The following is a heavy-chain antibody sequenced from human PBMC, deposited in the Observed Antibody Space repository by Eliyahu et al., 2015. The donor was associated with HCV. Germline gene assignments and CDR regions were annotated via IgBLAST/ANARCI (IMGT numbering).Heavy chain of an antibody. CDR1: GYXFXSYA. CDR2: INAGNGNT. Sequence: QVQLVQSGAEVKKPGASVKVSCKASGYXFXSYAMHWVRQAPGQRLEWMGWINAGNGNTKYSQKFQGRVTITRDTSASTAYMELSSLRSEDTAVYYCARDQWHYYDSSGPDYWGQGTLVTVSS. V-gene: IGHV1-3*01. CDR3: ARDQWHYYDSSGPDY. J-gene: IGHJ4*02. D-gene: IGHD3-22*01.